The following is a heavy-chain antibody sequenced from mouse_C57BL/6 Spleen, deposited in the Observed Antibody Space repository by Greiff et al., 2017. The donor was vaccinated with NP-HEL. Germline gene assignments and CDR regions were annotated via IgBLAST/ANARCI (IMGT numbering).Heavy chain of an antibody. CDR1: GYTFTSYW. D-gene: IGHD2-4*01. V-gene: IGHV1-50*01. CDR3: ARWDYDYFDY. Sequence: VQLQQSGAELVKPGASVKLSCKASGYTFTSYWMQWVKQRPGQGLEWIGEIDPSDSYTNYNQKFKGKATLTVDTSSSTAYMQLSSLTSEDSAVYYCARWDYDYFDYWGQGTTLTVSS. J-gene: IGHJ2*01. CDR2: IDPSDSYT.